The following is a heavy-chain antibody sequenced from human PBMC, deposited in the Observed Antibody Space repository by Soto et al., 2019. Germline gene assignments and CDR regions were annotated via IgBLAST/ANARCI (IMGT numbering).Heavy chain of an antibody. Sequence: SETLSLTCTVSGGSITSDYSCWSWIRQPPGEGLEWIGHIFDSGTTYTNPSLRSQVAISLDTSKNHFSLTLSSVTAADTAVYYCARGPSGDKVHYWGQGALVTVSS. D-gene: IGHD7-27*01. CDR1: GGSITSDYSC. CDR2: IFDSGTT. CDR3: ARGPSGDKVHY. J-gene: IGHJ4*02. V-gene: IGHV4-30-4*01.